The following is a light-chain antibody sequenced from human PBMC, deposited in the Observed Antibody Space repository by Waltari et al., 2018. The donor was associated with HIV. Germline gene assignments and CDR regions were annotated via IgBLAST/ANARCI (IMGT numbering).Light chain of an antibody. Sequence: NFILPQPHSVSSSPGKPVTIPCTRSRGRIASNYAQWYQHRAGSPPTTVIYKDDQIPSGVPDRVSGSIDSSSNSASLTISGLRSEDEADYYCQSYDNENPVLFGGGTKLTVL. CDR3: QSYDNENPVL. J-gene: IGLJ2*01. CDR1: RGRIASNY. V-gene: IGLV6-57*01. CDR2: KDD.